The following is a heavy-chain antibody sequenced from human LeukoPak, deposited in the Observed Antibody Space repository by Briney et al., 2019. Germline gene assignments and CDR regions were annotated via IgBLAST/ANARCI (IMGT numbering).Heavy chain of an antibody. CDR1: GGSFSGYY. D-gene: IGHD6-25*01. Sequence: SETLSLTRAVYGGSFSGYYWSWIRQPPGKGLEWIGEINHSGSTNYNPSLKSRVTISVDTSKNQFSLKLSSATAADTAVYYCASGLNSRGSSGYGCYNWFDPWGQGTLVSVSS. J-gene: IGHJ5*02. CDR2: INHSGST. CDR3: ASGLNSRGSSGYGCYNWFDP. V-gene: IGHV4-34*01.